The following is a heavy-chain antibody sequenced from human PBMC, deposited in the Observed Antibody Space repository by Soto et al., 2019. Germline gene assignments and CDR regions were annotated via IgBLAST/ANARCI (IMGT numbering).Heavy chain of an antibody. D-gene: IGHD6-6*01. V-gene: IGHV1-18*01. Sequence: ASVKVSCKASGYTFTSHGISWVRQAPGQGLEWMGWISAYNGNTNYAQKLQGRVTMTTDTSTSTAYMELRSLRSDDTAVYYCARIKGYSSSPGAAFDIWGQGTMVTVSS. CDR3: ARIKGYSSSPGAAFDI. CDR2: ISAYNGNT. J-gene: IGHJ3*02. CDR1: GYTFTSHG.